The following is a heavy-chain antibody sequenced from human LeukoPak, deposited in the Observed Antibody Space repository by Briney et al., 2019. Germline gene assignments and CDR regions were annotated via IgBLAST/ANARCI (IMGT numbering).Heavy chain of an antibody. V-gene: IGHV3-21*01. J-gene: IGHJ3*02. CDR1: GFTFSSYG. CDR3: ARAVLGSYSAFDI. D-gene: IGHD1-26*01. Sequence: PGRSLRLSCAASGFTFSSYGMHWVRQSPGKGLEWVSSISDSISYIYYADSVKGRFTISRDNAKNSLYLQMNSLRAEDTAVYYCARAVLGSYSAFDIWGQGTMVTVSS. CDR2: ISDSISYI.